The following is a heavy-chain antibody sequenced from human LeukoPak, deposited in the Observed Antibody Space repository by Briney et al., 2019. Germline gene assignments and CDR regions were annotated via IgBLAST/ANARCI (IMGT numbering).Heavy chain of an antibody. D-gene: IGHD6-19*01. CDR2: IYYSGST. CDR1: GGSISDAAYY. V-gene: IGHV4-31*03. CDR3: ARAGHSSGWYGGDFDY. Sequence: SQTLSLTCTVSGGSISDAAYYWSWIRQHPGEGLKWIGYIYYSGSTSYNPSLKSRVTISVDTSKNQFSLKLSSVTAADTAVYYCARAGHSSGWYGGDFDYWGQGTLVTVSS. J-gene: IGHJ4*02.